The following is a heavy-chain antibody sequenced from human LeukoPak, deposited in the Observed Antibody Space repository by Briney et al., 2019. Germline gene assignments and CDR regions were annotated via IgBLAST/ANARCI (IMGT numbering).Heavy chain of an antibody. CDR2: IYHIVST. V-gene: IGHV4-59*01. J-gene: IGHJ4*02. Sequence: SETLSLTCTLSGGSISTYYWSWIRQPPGKGLEWIGYIYHIVSTNYNPSLKSRVTISVDTSKNQFSLKLSSVTAADTAVYYCARGGGYASPIGYWGQGALHTVSS. CDR1: GGSISTYY. CDR3: ARGGGYASPIGY. D-gene: IGHD5-12*01.